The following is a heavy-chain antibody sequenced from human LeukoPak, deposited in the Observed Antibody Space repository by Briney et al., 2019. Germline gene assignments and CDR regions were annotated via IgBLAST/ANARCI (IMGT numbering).Heavy chain of an antibody. V-gene: IGHV3-74*01. CDR1: GFTFSSYW. Sequence: PGGSLRLSCAASGFTFSSYWMHWVRQAPGKGLVWVSRIDSDGSRTSYVDSVKGRFTFSRDNAKNTVFLQMNSLSAEDTAVYYCARDLSSGYYYYYGMDVWGQGDTVTVSS. CDR2: IDSDGSRT. CDR3: ARDLSSGYYYYYGMDV. D-gene: IGHD3-22*01. J-gene: IGHJ6*02.